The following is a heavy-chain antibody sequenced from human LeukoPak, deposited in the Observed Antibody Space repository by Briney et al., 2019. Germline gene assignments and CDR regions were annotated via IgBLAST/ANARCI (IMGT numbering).Heavy chain of an antibody. CDR1: GYTFSNYG. Sequence: ASVKVSCKASGYTFSNYGISWVRQAPGQGLEWMGWINTYTGNTSYARKFQGRVTMTTDTSTRTAYMEVRSLRSDDTDVYYCARDVVASKSGYYFYFYLDVWGKGTTVTVSS. CDR2: INTYTGNT. J-gene: IGHJ6*03. CDR3: ARDVVASKSGYYFYFYLDV. V-gene: IGHV1-18*01. D-gene: IGHD2-15*01.